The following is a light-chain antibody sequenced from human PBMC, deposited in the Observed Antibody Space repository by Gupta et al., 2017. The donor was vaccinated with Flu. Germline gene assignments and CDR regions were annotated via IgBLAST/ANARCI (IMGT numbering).Light chain of an antibody. CDR2: EVS. V-gene: IGLV2-14*01. CDR3: SSYTSSSTRV. Sequence: QSALTQPASVSGSPGQSITISCTGTSSDVGGYNYVSWYHQHPGKPPKLMIYEVSNRPAGVSNRFSASKAGNTASLTISGLQAEDEADYYCSSYTSSSTRVFGGGTKLTVL. CDR1: SSDVGGYNY. J-gene: IGLJ2*01.